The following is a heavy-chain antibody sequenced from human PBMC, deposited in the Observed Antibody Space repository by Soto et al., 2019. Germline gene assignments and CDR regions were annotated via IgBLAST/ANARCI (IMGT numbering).Heavy chain of an antibody. Sequence: GGSLRLSCAASGFTFSIYAMSWVRQAPGKGLECVSSISSSAGSTYYANSVKGRFTVSRDNSKSTLYLEMNSLRAEDTAVYYCAKGLRASYYYGMDVWGQGTTVTVSS. V-gene: IGHV3-23*01. J-gene: IGHJ6*02. CDR3: AKGLRASYYYGMDV. CDR1: GFTFSIYA. CDR2: ISSSAGST.